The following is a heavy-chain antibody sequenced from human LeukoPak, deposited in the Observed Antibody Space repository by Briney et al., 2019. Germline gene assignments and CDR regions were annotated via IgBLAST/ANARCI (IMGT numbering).Heavy chain of an antibody. Sequence: ASVKVSCKASGGTFSSYAISWVRQAPGQGLEWMGRIIPILGIANYAQKLQGRVTMTTDTSTSTAYMELRSLRSDDTAVYYCAREGGDWYLDYWGQGTLVTVSS. CDR3: AREGGDWYLDY. D-gene: IGHD3/OR15-3a*01. V-gene: IGHV1-69*04. CDR1: GGTFSSYA. J-gene: IGHJ4*02. CDR2: IIPILGIA.